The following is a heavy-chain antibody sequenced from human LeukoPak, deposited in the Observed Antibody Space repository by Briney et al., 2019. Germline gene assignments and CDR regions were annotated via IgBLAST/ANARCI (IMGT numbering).Heavy chain of an antibody. J-gene: IGHJ5*02. V-gene: IGHV3-7*03. D-gene: IGHD3-10*01. CDR2: IKQDGSEK. Sequence: PGRSLRLSCAASGFTFSSYWMSWVRQAPGKGLEWVANIKQDGSEKYYVDSVKGRFTISRDNAKNSLYLQMNSLRAEDTAVYYCARDQIWFGDGGWFDPWGQGTLVTVSS. CDR1: GFTFSSYW. CDR3: ARDQIWFGDGGWFDP.